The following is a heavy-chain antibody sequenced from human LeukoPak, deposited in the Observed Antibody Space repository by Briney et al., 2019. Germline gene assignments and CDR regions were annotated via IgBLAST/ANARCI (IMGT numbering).Heavy chain of an antibody. CDR1: GGSISSYY. D-gene: IGHD5-12*01. CDR2: IYYSGST. Sequence: PSETLSLTRTVSGGSISSYYWSWIRQPPGKGLEWIGYIYYSGSTNYNPSLKSRVTISVDTSKNQFSLKLSSVTAADTAVYYCARGDYLIDYWGQGTLVTVSS. J-gene: IGHJ4*02. V-gene: IGHV4-59*01. CDR3: ARGDYLIDY.